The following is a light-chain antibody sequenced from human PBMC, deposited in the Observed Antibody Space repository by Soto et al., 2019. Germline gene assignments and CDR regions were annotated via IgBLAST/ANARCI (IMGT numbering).Light chain of an antibody. Sequence: DIQMTQSPSSLPASVGDRVTITCQARQDISNYLNWYQQKPGKAPKLLIYDASNLETGVPSRFSGSGSGTDFTFTISSLQPEDIATYYCQQYDNLPYTFGQGTKLEIK. CDR2: DAS. CDR1: QDISNY. J-gene: IGKJ2*01. CDR3: QQYDNLPYT. V-gene: IGKV1-33*01.